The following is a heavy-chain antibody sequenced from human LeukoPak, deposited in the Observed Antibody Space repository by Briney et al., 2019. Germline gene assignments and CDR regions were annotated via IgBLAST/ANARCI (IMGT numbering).Heavy chain of an antibody. CDR2: IYYSGST. CDR1: GGSISSSSYY. V-gene: IGHV4-39*07. J-gene: IGHJ4*02. Sequence: VKPSETLSLTCTVSGGSISSSSYYWVWIRQPPGKGLEWIGSIYYSGSTYYNPSLKSRVTISVDTSKNQFSLKLSSVTAADTAVYYCARGYGEGPRPYFDYWGQGTLVTVSS. D-gene: IGHD4-17*01. CDR3: ARGYGEGPRPYFDY.